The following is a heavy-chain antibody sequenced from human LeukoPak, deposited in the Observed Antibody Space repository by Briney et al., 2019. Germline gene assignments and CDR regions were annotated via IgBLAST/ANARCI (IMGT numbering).Heavy chain of an antibody. Sequence: GGSLRLSCAASGFTFSNYAMTWVRQAPGKGLEWVSAISSSGDTYYAGSVKGRFTISRDNSKNTLYLQMNSLRADDTAVYFCAKDAVGATAYYFDFWGQGTLVTVSS. CDR2: ISSSGDT. D-gene: IGHD1-26*01. CDR1: GFTFSNYA. V-gene: IGHV3-23*01. CDR3: AKDAVGATAYYFDF. J-gene: IGHJ4*02.